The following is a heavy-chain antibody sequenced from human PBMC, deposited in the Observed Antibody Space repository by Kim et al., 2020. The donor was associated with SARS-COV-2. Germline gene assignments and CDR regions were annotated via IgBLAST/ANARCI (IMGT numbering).Heavy chain of an antibody. CDR2: INHSGST. CDR1: GGSFSGYY. V-gene: IGHV4-34*01. CDR3: ARGSLVVVPAAQGAHNWFDP. Sequence: SETLSLTCAVYGGSFSGYYWSWIRQPPGKGLEWIGEINHSGSTNYNPSLKSRVTMSEDTSKNQFSLKLSSVTAADTAVYYCARGSLVVVPAAQGAHNWFDPWGQGTLVTVSS. J-gene: IGHJ5*02. D-gene: IGHD2-2*01.